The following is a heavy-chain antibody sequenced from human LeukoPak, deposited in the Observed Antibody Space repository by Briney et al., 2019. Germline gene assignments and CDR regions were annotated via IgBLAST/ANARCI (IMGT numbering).Heavy chain of an antibody. CDR1: GYTFTSYD. J-gene: IGHJ6*04. CDR3: ARTAGPICSVWYGRDV. V-gene: IGHV1-8*01. CDR2: INPNSGNS. Sequence: GASVKVSCKASGYTFTSYDINWVRQATGQGLEWMGWINPNSGNSGYAQKFQGRVTMTRNTSISTAYMELSSLRSEDTAVYYCARTAGPICSVWYGRDVGSKGSSVTVSS. D-gene: IGHD6-19*01.